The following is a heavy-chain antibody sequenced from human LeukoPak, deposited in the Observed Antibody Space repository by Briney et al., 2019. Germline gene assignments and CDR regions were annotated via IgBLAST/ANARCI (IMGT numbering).Heavy chain of an antibody. CDR3: ARGRRRADSDAYCHFDN. V-gene: IGHV1-2*02. D-gene: IGHD2-21*01. Sequence: ASVKVSCKASGYTFTDYYIHWVRQAPGQRLEWMGWLKPNSGDTKSAQKFQGRVTMTRDTSINTVYIDLAGLTTEDTAVYYCARGRRRADSDAYCHFDNWGQGPQVTASS. J-gene: IGHJ4*02. CDR2: LKPNSGDT. CDR1: GYTFTDYY.